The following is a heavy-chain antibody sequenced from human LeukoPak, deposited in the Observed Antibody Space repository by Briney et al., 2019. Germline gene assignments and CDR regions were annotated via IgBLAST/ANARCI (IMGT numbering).Heavy chain of an antibody. CDR3: AKDRLRYYYDSSGYLDY. CDR1: GFTFSSYA. J-gene: IGHJ4*02. V-gene: IGHV3-23*01. CDR2: ISGSGGST. Sequence: GGSLRLSCAASGFTFSSYAMSWVRQAPGKGLEGVSAISGSGGSTYYADSVKGRFTISRKNSNNTLYLQMNSLRAEDTAVYYCAKDRLRYYYDSSGYLDYWGQGTLVTVSS. D-gene: IGHD3-22*01.